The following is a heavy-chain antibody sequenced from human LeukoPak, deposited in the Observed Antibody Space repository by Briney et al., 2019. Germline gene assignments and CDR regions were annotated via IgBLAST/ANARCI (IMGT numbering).Heavy chain of an antibody. CDR2: INPNGGGT. J-gene: IGHJ5*02. V-gene: IGHV1-2*02. D-gene: IGHD4-11*01. CDR3: ARSHDYTNYVAP. Sequence: ASVKVSCKASGYTFAAFHIHWVGQAPGQGLEWMGWINPNGGGTIYAPKFQGRVTMTRDTSITTAYMELNSLRSDDTAVYYCARSHDYTNYVAPWGQGTLVTVSS. CDR1: GYTFAAFH.